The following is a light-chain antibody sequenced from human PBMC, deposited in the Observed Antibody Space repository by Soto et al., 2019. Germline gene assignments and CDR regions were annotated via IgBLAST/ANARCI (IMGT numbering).Light chain of an antibody. CDR2: GAS. V-gene: IGKV3-20*01. CDR1: QSISSGY. Sequence: ESVFAQAPGTLSLSPGERAPLSCRALQSISSGYLAWYQQKPGQAPRLLIYGASSRATGIPDRFSGSGSETDFTLTISRLEPEDFAVYYCQRYGTSLTWTFGQGTKVDIK. J-gene: IGKJ1*01. CDR3: QRYGTSLTWT.